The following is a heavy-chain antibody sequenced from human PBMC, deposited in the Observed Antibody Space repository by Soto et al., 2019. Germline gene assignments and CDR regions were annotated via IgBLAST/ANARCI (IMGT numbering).Heavy chain of an antibody. V-gene: IGHV1-46*01. CDR2: INPSGGSR. CDR1: GHTFTSYY. D-gene: IGHD1-26*01. CDR3: AREGQGRDSGSYFLRSGRNWFDP. Sequence: ASVKVSCKASGHTFTSYYMHWVRQAPGQGLERMGIINPSGGSRSYAQKFQGRVNMTRDTSTSTVYMELSSLRSEDTAVYYCAREGQGRDSGSYFLRSGRNWFDPWGQGTLVTVSS. J-gene: IGHJ5*02.